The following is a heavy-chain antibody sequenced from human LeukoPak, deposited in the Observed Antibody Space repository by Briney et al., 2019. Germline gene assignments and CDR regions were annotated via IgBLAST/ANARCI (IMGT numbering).Heavy chain of an antibody. CDR1: GYTLTELS. J-gene: IGHJ6*03. D-gene: IGHD3-3*01. CDR2: FHPEDGET. CDR3: ATGYDFWSGPYYYYYYMDV. V-gene: IGHV1-24*01. Sequence: ASVKVSCKVSGYTLTELSMHWVRQAPGKGLEWMGGFHPEDGETIYAQKFQGRVTMTEDTSTDTAYMELSSLRSEDTAVYYCATGYDFWSGPYYYYYYMDVWGKGTTVTVS.